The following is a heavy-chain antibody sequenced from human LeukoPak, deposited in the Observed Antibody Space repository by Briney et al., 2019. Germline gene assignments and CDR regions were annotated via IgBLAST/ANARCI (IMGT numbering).Heavy chain of an antibody. CDR3: ARTDCSGSSCYKIYYFDY. CDR1: GFTVSNNY. CDR2: IYSGGTT. Sequence: GGSLRLSCAASGFTVSNNYMSWVRQAPGKGLEWVSVIYSGGTTYYADSVKGRFTISRDNSKNTLYLQMNSLRAEDTAVYYCARTDCSGSSCYKIYYFDYWGQGTLVTVSS. V-gene: IGHV3-53*01. D-gene: IGHD2-15*01. J-gene: IGHJ4*02.